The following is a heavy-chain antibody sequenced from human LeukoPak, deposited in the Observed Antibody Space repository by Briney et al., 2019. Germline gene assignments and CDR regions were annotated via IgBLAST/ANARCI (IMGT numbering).Heavy chain of an antibody. CDR2: ISSRSGTI. J-gene: IGHJ3*02. Sequence: GGSLRLSCAASGFTFSTYSMNWVRQAPGKGLEWVSYISSRSGTIYYADSVKGRFTISRDNAKNSLYLEMNSLRAEDTAVYYCARDRVVGATIEAFDIWGQGTMVTVSS. CDR3: ARDRVVGATIEAFDI. CDR1: GFTFSTYS. D-gene: IGHD1-26*01. V-gene: IGHV3-48*04.